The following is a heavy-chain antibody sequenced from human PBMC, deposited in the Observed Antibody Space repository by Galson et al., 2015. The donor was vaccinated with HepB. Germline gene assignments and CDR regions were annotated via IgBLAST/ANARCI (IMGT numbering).Heavy chain of an antibody. CDR3: ERVYHRSSGWYGAEYFQH. CDR1: GFTFSSYW. V-gene: IGHV3-74*01. D-gene: IGHD6-19*01. CDR2: INSDVSST. Sequence: SLRLSCAASGFTFSSYWMHWVRQAPGKGLVWVSRINSDVSSTSYADSVKGRFTISRDNAKNTLYLQMNSLRAEDTAVYYCERVYHRSSGWYGAEYFQHWGQGTLVTVSS. J-gene: IGHJ1*01.